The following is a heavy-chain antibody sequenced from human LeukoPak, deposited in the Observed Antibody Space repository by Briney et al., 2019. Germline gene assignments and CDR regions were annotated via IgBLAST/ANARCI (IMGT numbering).Heavy chain of an antibody. D-gene: IGHD2-15*01. J-gene: IGHJ4*02. Sequence: GASVKVSCKASGYTFTSYGISWVRQAPGQGLEWMGWISAYNGNTNYAQKLQGRVTMTTDTSTSTAYMELRSLRSDDTAVYYCARDFGEGYCSGGSCYAFDYWGQGTLVTVSS. V-gene: IGHV1-18*01. CDR1: GYTFTSYG. CDR2: ISAYNGNT. CDR3: ARDFGEGYCSGGSCYAFDY.